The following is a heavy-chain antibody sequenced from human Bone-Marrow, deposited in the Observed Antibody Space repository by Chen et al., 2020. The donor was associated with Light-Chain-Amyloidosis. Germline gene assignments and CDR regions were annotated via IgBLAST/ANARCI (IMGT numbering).Heavy chain of an antibody. D-gene: IGHD3-10*01. Sequence: QLQLQESGPGLVKPSETLSLTCTVSGGSISSSSYYWGWIRQPPGKGLEWIGSIYYSGSTYYNPSLKSRVTISVDTSKNQFSLKLSSVTAADTAVYYCARARLNMVRGVAPYYFDYWGQGTLVTVSS. CDR1: GGSISSSSYY. V-gene: IGHV4-39*07. CDR3: ARARLNMVRGVAPYYFDY. CDR2: IYYSGST. J-gene: IGHJ4*02.